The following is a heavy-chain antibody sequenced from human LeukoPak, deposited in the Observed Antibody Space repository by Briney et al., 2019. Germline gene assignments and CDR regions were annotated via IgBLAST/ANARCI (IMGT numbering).Heavy chain of an antibody. CDR1: GGTFNNYA. Sequence: SVKVSCKASGGTFNNYAFSWVRQAPGQGLEWMGRIIPILGIANYAQRFQGRVTITADKSTSTAYMELSSLGSEDTAVYYCARDSVLGCGGDCYTHFDYWGQGTLVTVSS. J-gene: IGHJ4*02. V-gene: IGHV1-69*04. CDR3: ARDSVLGCGGDCYTHFDY. CDR2: IIPILGIA. D-gene: IGHD2-21*02.